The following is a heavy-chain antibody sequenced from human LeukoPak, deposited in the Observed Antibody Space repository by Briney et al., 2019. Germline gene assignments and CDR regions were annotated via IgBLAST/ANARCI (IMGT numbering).Heavy chain of an antibody. CDR1: GYTFTGYY. CDR2: INPNSGGT. CDR3: ASATVAGEEYYYGMDV. J-gene: IGHJ6*02. V-gene: IGHV1-2*04. D-gene: IGHD6-19*01. Sequence: ASVKVSCKASGYTFTGYYMHWVRQAPGQGLEWMGWINPNSGGTNYAQKFQGWVTMTRDTSISTAYMELSRLRSDDTAVYYCASATVAGEEYYYGMDVWGQGTTVTVSS.